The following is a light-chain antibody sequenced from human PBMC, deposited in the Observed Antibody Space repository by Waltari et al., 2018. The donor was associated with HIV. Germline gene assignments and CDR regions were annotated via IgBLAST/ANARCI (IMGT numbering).Light chain of an antibody. CDR2: DVS. Sequence: QSALTQPASVSGSPRQSITISCTGTRSDVGGHTFVSWYQQPPGKAPQLMIYDVSNRPSGISNRFSGSKSGNTASLTISGLQAEDEADYYCSSYTSSSTYIFGTGTKVTVL. CDR3: SSYTSSSTYI. CDR1: RSDVGGHTF. J-gene: IGLJ1*01. V-gene: IGLV2-14*03.